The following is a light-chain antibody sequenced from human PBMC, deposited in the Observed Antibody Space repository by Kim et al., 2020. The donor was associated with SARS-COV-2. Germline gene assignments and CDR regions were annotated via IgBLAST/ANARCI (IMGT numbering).Light chain of an antibody. CDR3: SSYAGSNNVV. Sequence: QSALTQPPSASGSPGQSVTISCTGTSSDVGGYNYVSWYQQHPGKAPKLMIYEVNKRPSGVPDRFSGSTSGNTASLTVSGLQAEDEADYYCSSYAGSNNVVFGGGTKLTVL. CDR2: EVN. V-gene: IGLV2-8*01. CDR1: SSDVGGYNY. J-gene: IGLJ2*01.